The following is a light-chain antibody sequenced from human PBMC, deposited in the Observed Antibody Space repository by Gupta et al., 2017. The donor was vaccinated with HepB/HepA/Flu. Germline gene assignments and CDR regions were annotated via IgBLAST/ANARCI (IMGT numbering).Light chain of an antibody. J-gene: IGLJ2*01. CDR2: EVS. CDR1: SIDVDSYNR. V-gene: IGLV2-18*02. CDR3: SSYTSSIYVV. Sequence: SALTQPPSVSRSPGPSVTCTCTGPSIDVDSYNRVSWYQQTPGTAPKLKIYEVSNRPSGVSARFSGSKSDNTASLTISGLQAEDAADYCCSSYTSSIYVVFGGGTKLTVL.